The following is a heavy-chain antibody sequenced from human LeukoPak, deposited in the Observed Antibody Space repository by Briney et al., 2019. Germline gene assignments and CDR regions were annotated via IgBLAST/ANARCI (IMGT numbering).Heavy chain of an antibody. CDR1: GYSFTSYW. CDR2: IYPGGSET. Sequence: GESLKISCKGLGYSFTSYWNAWVRQRPGKGLEWMGIIYPGGSETRYDPSFQGQVTISADRSTNTAYLQWSSLRASDTAMYYCAGASRDGYNQNFDHWGQGTLVTVSS. V-gene: IGHV5-51*01. CDR3: AGASRDGYNQNFDH. J-gene: IGHJ4*02. D-gene: IGHD5-24*01.